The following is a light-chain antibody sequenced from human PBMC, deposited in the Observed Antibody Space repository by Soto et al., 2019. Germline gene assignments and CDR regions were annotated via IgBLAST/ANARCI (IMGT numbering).Light chain of an antibody. Sequence: EIVMTQSPATLSVSPGDRATLSCRASQSVSNYLAWYQQKLGQAPRLLIYGASTRATGIPARFSGSGSGTEFTLTISSLQSEDFAVYYCQQYSNWPRAFGQGTKVEIK. J-gene: IGKJ1*01. CDR1: QSVSNY. V-gene: IGKV3-15*01. CDR3: QQYSNWPRA. CDR2: GAS.